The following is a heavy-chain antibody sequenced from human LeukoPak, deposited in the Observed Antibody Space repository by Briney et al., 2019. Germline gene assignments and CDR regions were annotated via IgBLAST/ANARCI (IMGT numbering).Heavy chain of an antibody. CDR2: IIPIFGTA. CDR1: GGTFSSYA. CDR3: ASYYDSSGDYFDY. J-gene: IGHJ4*02. V-gene: IGHV1-69*13. Sequence: ASVKVSCKASGGTFSSYAISWVRQAPGQGLEWMGGIIPIFGTASYAQKFQGRVTITADESTSTAYMELSSLRSEDTAVYYCASYYDSSGDYFDYWGQGTLVTVSS. D-gene: IGHD3-22*01.